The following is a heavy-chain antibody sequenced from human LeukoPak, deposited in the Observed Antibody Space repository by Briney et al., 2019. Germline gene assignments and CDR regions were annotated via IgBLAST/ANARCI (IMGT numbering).Heavy chain of an antibody. CDR1: GFSLSDYW. CDR2: IKPDASNK. D-gene: IGHD2-15*01. CDR3: ARGGGNFDS. J-gene: IGHJ4*02. Sequence: LPGGSLRLSCAASGFSLSDYWMSWVRQAPGAGLEWVATIKPDASNKYYVDSVKGRFTISRDNAKDSLYLQMNGLRAEATAIYYCARGGGNFDSWGQGSLVTVSS. V-gene: IGHV3-7*01.